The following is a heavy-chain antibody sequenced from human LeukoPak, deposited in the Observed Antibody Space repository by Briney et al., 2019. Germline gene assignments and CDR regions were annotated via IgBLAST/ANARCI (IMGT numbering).Heavy chain of an antibody. V-gene: IGHV1-2*06. D-gene: IGHD5-24*01. J-gene: IGHJ6*03. CDR3: ARGLEDYYYMDV. CDR1: GYTFNGYY. Sequence: ASVKVSCKASGYTFNGYYMHWVRQAPGQGLEWMGRINPKSGGTNYAQKFQGRVTMTRDTSISTAYMELSRLRSDDTAAYYCARGLEDYYYMDVWGEGTTVTVSS. CDR2: INPKSGGT.